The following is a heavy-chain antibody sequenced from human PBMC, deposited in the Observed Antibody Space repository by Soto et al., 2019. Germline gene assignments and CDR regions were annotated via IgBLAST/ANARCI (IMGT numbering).Heavy chain of an antibody. CDR1: GFTFSSYA. Sequence: EVQLLESGGGLVQPGGSLRLSCAASGFTFSSYAMSWVRQAPGKGLEWVSAISGSGGSTYYADSVKGRFTISRDNSKNTLYLQMNSLRDEDTAVYYCAKDPVGEDAFDIWGQGTMVTVSS. D-gene: IGHD1-26*01. V-gene: IGHV3-23*01. J-gene: IGHJ3*02. CDR2: ISGSGGST. CDR3: AKDPVGEDAFDI.